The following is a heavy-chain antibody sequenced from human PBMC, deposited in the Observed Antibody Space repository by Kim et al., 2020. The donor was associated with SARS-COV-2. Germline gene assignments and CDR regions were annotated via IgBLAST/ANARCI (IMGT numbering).Heavy chain of an antibody. J-gene: IGHJ4*02. CDR3: ARVRGSRTWYDSSGYYYFDY. CDR1: GGTFSSYA. V-gene: IGHV1-69*13. CDR2: IIPIFGTA. Sequence: SVKVSCKASGGTFSSYAISWVRQAPGQGLEWMGGIIPIFGTANYAQKFQGRVTITADESTSTAYMELSSLRSEDTAVYYCARVRGSRTWYDSSGYYYFDYWGQGTLVTVSS. D-gene: IGHD3-22*01.